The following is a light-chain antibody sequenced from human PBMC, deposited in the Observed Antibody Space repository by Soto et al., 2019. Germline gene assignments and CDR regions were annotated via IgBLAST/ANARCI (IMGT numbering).Light chain of an antibody. CDR3: QQYGNLPPLP. CDR1: QDISNY. Sequence: DIQMTQSPSSLSASVGDRVTITCQASQDISNYLNWYQQKPGKAPKLLIYDASNLETGVPSRFSGSGSGTDFTFTISSLQPEDIATYYCQQYGNLPPLPVGGGTKVDIK. V-gene: IGKV1-33*01. J-gene: IGKJ4*01. CDR2: DAS.